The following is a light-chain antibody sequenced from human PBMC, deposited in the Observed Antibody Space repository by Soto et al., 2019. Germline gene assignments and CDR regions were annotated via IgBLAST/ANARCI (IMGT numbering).Light chain of an antibody. CDR2: RNN. CDR1: SSNIGSNY. J-gene: IGLJ2*01. CDR3: AAWDDSLSGVV. V-gene: IGLV1-47*01. Sequence: QSVLTQPPSASGTPGQRVTISGSGSSSNIGSNYVYWYQQLPGTAPKLLIYRNNQRPSGVPDRFSGSKSGTSASLAISGLRSEDEADDYCAAWDDSLSGVVFGGGTKVTLL.